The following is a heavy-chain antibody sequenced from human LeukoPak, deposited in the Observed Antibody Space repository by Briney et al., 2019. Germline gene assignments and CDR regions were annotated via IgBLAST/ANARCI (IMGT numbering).Heavy chain of an antibody. CDR1: GFIFSDHY. D-gene: IGHD4-17*01. V-gene: IGHV3-72*01. CDR3: SRGQSDGDYFDY. CDR2: IRNKLKSYST. Sequence: EGSLRLSCAASGFIFSDHYMDWVRQAPGKGLEWVARIRNKLKSYSTTYAASVKGRFTISRDDSKKSLYLQMNGLKTEDTAIYYCSRGQSDGDYFDYWGQGTLVTVSS. J-gene: IGHJ4*02.